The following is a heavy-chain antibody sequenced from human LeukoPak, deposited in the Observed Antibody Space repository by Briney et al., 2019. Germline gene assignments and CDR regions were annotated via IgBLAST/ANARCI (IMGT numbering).Heavy chain of an antibody. CDR3: ASPMTLVLRGVAGIDAFGI. Sequence: PSETLSLTCTVSGGSISSGGYYWSWIRQPPGKGLEWIGHISHSGSTYYGPSLRSRVTISLDRSKNQFSLNLSSATAADTAVYYCASPMTLVLRGVAGIDAFGIWGQGAMVTVSS. CDR1: GGSISSGGYY. D-gene: IGHD3-10*01. J-gene: IGHJ3*02. CDR2: ISHSGST. V-gene: IGHV4-30-2*01.